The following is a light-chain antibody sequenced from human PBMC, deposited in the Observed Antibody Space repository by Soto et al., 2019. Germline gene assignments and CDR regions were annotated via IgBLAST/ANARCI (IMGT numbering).Light chain of an antibody. CDR1: QSISSY. Sequence: QMTQSPSSLSASVGDGVTITCRASQSISSYLNWYQQKPGNAPKFLIYDASTLQSGVPSRFSGSGSGTEFTLTISSLQPDDSATYYCQQYKSRRTFGQGTKVDIK. CDR3: QQYKSRRT. V-gene: IGKV1-39*01. J-gene: IGKJ1*01. CDR2: DAS.